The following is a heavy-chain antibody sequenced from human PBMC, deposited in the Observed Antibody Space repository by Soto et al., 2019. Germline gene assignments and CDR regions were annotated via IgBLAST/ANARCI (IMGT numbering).Heavy chain of an antibody. V-gene: IGHV3-30-3*01. Sequence: GGSLRLSCAASGFTFSSYAMHWVRQAPGKGLEWVAVISYDGSNKYYADSVKGRFTISRDNSKNTLYLQMNSLRAEDTAVYYCARAQKSIAAAGDFDYWGQGTLVTVSS. CDR1: GFTFSSYA. CDR2: ISYDGSNK. D-gene: IGHD6-13*01. CDR3: ARAQKSIAAAGDFDY. J-gene: IGHJ4*02.